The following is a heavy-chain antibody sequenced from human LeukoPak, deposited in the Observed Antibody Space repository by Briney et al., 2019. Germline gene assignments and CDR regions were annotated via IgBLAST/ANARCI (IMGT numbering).Heavy chain of an antibody. V-gene: IGHV3-48*03. CDR3: AREVLLLWKAPGAFDI. J-gene: IGHJ3*02. D-gene: IGHD2-2*01. Sequence: GGSLGLSCAASGFTFSSYEMNWVRQAPGKGLEWVSYISSSGSTIYYADSVKGRFTISRDNAKNSLYLQMNSLRAEDTAVYYCAREVLLLWKAPGAFDIWGQGTMVTVSS. CDR1: GFTFSSYE. CDR2: ISSSGSTI.